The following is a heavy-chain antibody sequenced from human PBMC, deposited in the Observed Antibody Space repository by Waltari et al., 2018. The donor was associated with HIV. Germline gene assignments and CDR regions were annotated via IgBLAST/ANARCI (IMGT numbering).Heavy chain of an antibody. CDR3: VRDGFGLDY. CDR1: GDSVSSDTAA. CDR2: IYLRSKWHE. J-gene: IGHJ4*02. Sequence: QVYLQQSGPGVVKPWETLSLDCVISGDSVSSDTAAWNWVRQSPSRGLEWLGRIYLRSKWHEDYATFVKGRIVIDADRAENRFPLHLNQMTSADTAVYFCVRDGFGLDYWGQGILVTVSS. V-gene: IGHV6-1*01. D-gene: IGHD3-16*01.